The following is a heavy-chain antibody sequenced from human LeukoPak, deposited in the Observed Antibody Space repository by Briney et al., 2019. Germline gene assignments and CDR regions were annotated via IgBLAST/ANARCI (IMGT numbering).Heavy chain of an antibody. CDR1: GSLFTSYW. D-gene: IGHD1-1*01. CDR2: IYPGDSDT. V-gene: IGHV5-51*01. Sequence: ISWQGSGSLFTSYWIGLVRELPATGLEWIGIIYPGDSDTRYSPSFQGQVTISADKSISTAYLQWSSLKAADTAMYYCARHVTQLERPQGAIDYWGQGTLVTVSS. J-gene: IGHJ4*02. CDR3: ARHVTQLERPQGAIDY.